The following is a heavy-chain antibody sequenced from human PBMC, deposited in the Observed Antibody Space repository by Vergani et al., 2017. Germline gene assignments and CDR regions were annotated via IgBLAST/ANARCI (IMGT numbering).Heavy chain of an antibody. CDR2: IYYSGST. CDR3: ARGEMATIWAFDI. D-gene: IGHD5-24*01. V-gene: IGHV4-30-4*08. CDR1: GGSISSGDYY. Sequence: QVQLQESGPGLVKPSETLSLTCTVSGGSISSGDYYWSWIRQPPGKGLEWIGYIYYSGSTYYNPSLKSRVTISVDTSKNQLSLKLSSVTAADTAVYYCARGEMATIWAFDIWGQGTMVTVSS. J-gene: IGHJ3*02.